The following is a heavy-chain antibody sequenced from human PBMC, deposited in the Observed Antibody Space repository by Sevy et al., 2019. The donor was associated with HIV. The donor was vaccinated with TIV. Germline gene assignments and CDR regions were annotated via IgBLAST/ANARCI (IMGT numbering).Heavy chain of an antibody. CDR1: GYTFTGYY. V-gene: IGHV1-2*04. Sequence: ASVKVSCKASGYTFTGYYMHWVRQAPGQGLEWMGWINPNSGGTNYAQKFQGWVTMTRDTSISTAYMELSRLRSDDTAVYYCARASLKGSSTSTHYYYYYMDVWGKWTTVTVSS. CDR2: INPNSGGT. J-gene: IGHJ6*03. CDR3: ARASLKGSSTSTHYYYYYMDV. D-gene: IGHD2-2*01.